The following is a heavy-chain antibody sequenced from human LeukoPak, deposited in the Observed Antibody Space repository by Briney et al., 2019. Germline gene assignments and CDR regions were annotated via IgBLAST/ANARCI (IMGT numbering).Heavy chain of an antibody. V-gene: IGHV4-39*01. D-gene: IGHD2-21*02. CDR1: GGSISSNSYY. CDR2: IYFSGSP. J-gene: IGHJ4*02. CDR3: ARWRTAKTAFDY. Sequence: SETLSLTCTVSGGSISSNSYYWGWIRQPPGKGLEWIGSIYFSGSPYYNPSFKSRVTMSVDTSKNQFSLKVSSVTAADTAVYYCARWRTAKTAFDYWGQGTLVTVSS.